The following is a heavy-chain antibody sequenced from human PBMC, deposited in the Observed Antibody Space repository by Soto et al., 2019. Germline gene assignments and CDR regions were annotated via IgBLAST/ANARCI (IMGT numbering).Heavy chain of an antibody. CDR2: ISAYNGNT. J-gene: IGHJ4*02. CDR3: ARDKGSTAWYYFFDF. D-gene: IGHD1-26*01. Sequence: QVHLVQSRAEVKKPGASVQVSCKASGYTFTTYGIAWVRQAPGQGLEWLGWISAYNGNTNYAQKFQGRVTMTTETSTNTAYMEVRSLRSDDTAVYYCARDKGSTAWYYFFDFWGQGTLVTVSS. V-gene: IGHV1-18*01. CDR1: GYTFTTYG.